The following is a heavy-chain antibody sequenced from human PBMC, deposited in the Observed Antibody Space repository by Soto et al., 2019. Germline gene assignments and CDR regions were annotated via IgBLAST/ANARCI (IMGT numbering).Heavy chain of an antibody. CDR3: ARNAGEGNISHYSSVRDV. J-gene: IGHJ6*02. Sequence: ASVKVSCKASGGTFSSYAISWVRQAPGQGLEWMGGIIPIFGTANYAQKFQGRVTITADESTSTAYMELSSLRSEDTAVYYCARNAGEGNISHYSSVRDVWGQGTPVTVSS. V-gene: IGHV1-69*13. CDR1: GGTFSSYA. CDR2: IIPIFGTA. D-gene: IGHD1-26*01.